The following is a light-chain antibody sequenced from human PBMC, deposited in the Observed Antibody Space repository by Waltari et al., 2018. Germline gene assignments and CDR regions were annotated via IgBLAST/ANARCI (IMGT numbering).Light chain of an antibody. CDR2: RVS. J-gene: IGKJ4*01. Sequence: EIVMTQSPATLSVSPGEGATLSCRARQSISSNCAWYQQKPGQATRRLIYRVSSRAIGVAAMFSGSGSGTEFTLTISNLQSEDFAVYYCQQYDNWPPLTFGGGTRVEIK. CDR3: QQYDNWPPLT. V-gene: IGKV3-15*01. CDR1: QSISSN.